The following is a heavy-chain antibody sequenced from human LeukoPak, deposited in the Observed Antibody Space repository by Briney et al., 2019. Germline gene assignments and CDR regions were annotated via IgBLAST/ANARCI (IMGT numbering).Heavy chain of an antibody. CDR1: GGSISSYY. Sequence: SETLSLTCTVSGGSISSYYWSWIRQPPGKGLEWIGYIYYSGSTNYNPSLKSRVTISLDTSKNQFSLTLSSITAADTAVYYCAKAPYLSSGSWGQGTMVTVSS. J-gene: IGHJ3*01. D-gene: IGHD3-22*01. V-gene: IGHV4-59*12. CDR3: AKAPYLSSGS. CDR2: IYYSGST.